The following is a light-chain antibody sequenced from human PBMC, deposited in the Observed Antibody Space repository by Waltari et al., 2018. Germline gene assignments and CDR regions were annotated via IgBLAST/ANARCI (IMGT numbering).Light chain of an antibody. CDR3: MQGTDWPWT. CDR2: KVS. Sequence: DVVMTQSPLSLPVTLGQPASISCRSSQRLVHTDGNTYWNWFQQRPGQSPRRLIYKVSNRDSGVPDRFSGSGSGTDFTLKISRVEAEDVGVYYCMQGTDWPWTFGQGTKVEIK. V-gene: IGKV2-30*02. J-gene: IGKJ1*01. CDR1: QRLVHTDGNTY.